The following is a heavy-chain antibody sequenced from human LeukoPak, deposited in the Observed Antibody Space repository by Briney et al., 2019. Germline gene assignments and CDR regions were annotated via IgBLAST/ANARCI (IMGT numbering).Heavy chain of an antibody. CDR1: GGSISSSSYY. V-gene: IGHV4-39*07. D-gene: IGHD6-13*01. Sequence: SETLSLTRTVSGGSISSSSYYWGWIRQPPGKGLEWIGSIYYSGSTYYNPSLKSRVTISVDTSKNQFSLKLSSVTAADTAVYYCARVPTAMDSSSWTTGDYWGQGTLVTVSS. CDR3: ARVPTAMDSSSWTTGDY. CDR2: IYYSGST. J-gene: IGHJ4*02.